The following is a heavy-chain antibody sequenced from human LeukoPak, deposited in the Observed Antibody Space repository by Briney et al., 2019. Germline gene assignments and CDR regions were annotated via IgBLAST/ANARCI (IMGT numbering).Heavy chain of an antibody. J-gene: IGHJ4*02. CDR3: AKDRAHYGSGTYYFDS. D-gene: IGHD3-10*01. CDR1: GFTFSSYS. Sequence: SGGSLRLSCAASGFTFSSYSMNWVRQAPGKGLEWVSYISSSSSTIYYADSVKGRFTISRDNSKNMLYLQMNSLRAEDTALYYCAKDRAHYGSGTYYFDSWGQGTLVTVSS. V-gene: IGHV3-48*01. CDR2: ISSSSSTI.